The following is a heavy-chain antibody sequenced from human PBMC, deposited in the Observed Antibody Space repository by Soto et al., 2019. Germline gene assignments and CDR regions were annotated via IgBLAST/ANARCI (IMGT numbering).Heavy chain of an antibody. D-gene: IGHD2-2*01. CDR2: ISAYNGNT. J-gene: IGHJ4*02. CDR3: VSDHIVVLPAGFDY. CDR1: GYTFTSYG. V-gene: IGHV1-18*01. Sequence: QVQLVQSGAEVKKPGASVKVSCKASGYTFTSYGISWVRQAPGQGLEWMGWISAYNGNTNYALKRQGRVTTTTGTSTSTAYMELRSIRSDGTAVYYCVSDHIVVLPAGFDYWRQGTPVTVSS.